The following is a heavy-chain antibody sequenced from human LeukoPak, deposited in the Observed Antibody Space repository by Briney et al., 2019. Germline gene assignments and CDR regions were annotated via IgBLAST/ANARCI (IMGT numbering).Heavy chain of an antibody. CDR1: GFTFSNAW. Sequence: GGSLRLSCAASGFTFSNAWMGWVRRASGKGLEWVGRIKSKTDGGTTEYAAPVKGKFTISRDNSKNTLYLQMNSLRAEDTAVYYCAKGSQITMVRGEGDYWGQGTLVTVSS. D-gene: IGHD3-10*01. V-gene: IGHV3-15*01. J-gene: IGHJ4*02. CDR3: AKGSQITMVRGEGDY. CDR2: IKSKTDGGTT.